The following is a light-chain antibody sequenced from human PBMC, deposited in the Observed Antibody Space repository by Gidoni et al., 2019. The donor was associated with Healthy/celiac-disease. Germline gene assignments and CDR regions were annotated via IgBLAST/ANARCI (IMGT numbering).Light chain of an antibody. CDR1: QCVSSN. J-gene: IGKJ4*01. V-gene: IGKV3-15*01. Sequence: RGMTLPPATLSVSPGERATLACRASQCVSSNLAWYQQKPGQAPSLLIYVASTRATGIPARFRGSGSGTEFTLTISRLQSEDFAVYYCQQYNNCPPLTFGGGTKVEIK. CDR3: QQYNNCPPLT. CDR2: VAS.